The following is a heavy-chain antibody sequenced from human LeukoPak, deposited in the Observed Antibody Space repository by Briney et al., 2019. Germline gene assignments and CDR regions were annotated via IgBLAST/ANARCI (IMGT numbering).Heavy chain of an antibody. J-gene: IGHJ4*02. CDR3: TRTVTFDY. V-gene: IGHV3-49*04. CDR1: GFTFGDYA. D-gene: IGHD4-17*01. CDR2: IRSKAYGGTT. Sequence: GGSLRLSCTASGFTFGDYAMSWVRQAPGKGLEWVGSIRSKAYGGTTEYAASVKGRFTISRDDSKSIAYLQMNSLKTEDTAVYYCTRTVTFDYWGQGTLVTVSS.